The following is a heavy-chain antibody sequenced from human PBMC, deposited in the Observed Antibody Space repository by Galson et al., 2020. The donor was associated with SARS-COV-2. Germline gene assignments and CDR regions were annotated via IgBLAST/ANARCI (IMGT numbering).Heavy chain of an antibody. J-gene: IGHJ6*02. CDR2: IRNDGSNK. CDR3: ARDSALYYDILTGYYANPYYYCYYGRDF. D-gene: IGHD3-9*01. CDR1: GFTFSNYG. V-gene: IGHV3-33*01. Sequence: GGSLRLSCAASGFTFSNYGMHWLRQAPGKGLEWVAVIRNDGSNKYYPDSVTGRSTTSSNNSNNTPYLQMNSLRAEDTAVYYCARDSALYYDILTGYYANPYYYCYYGRDFWGQGTTVTVSS.